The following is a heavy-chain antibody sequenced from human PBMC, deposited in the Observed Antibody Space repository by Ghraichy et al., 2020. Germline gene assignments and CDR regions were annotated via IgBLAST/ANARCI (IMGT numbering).Heavy chain of an antibody. CDR1: GGSISSSNYY. D-gene: IGHD4-23*01. J-gene: IGHJ2*01. V-gene: IGHV4-39*01. CDR2: MHHSGNT. Sequence: SETLSLTCTVYGGSISSSNYYWGWIRQPPGKGLKWVGSMHHSGNTNYNPSLNSRLSMSADTSRTQFTLKLSSVTAADTAVYYCAGSFSVIRYFPLWGRGTLVPVSS. CDR3: AGSFSVIRYFPL.